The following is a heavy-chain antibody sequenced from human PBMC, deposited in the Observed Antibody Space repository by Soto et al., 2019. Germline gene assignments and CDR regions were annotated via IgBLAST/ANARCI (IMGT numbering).Heavy chain of an antibody. CDR3: ASGTLSTIAAPDS. J-gene: IGHJ4*02. CDR2: IYYTGGT. CDR1: GVTIRGYY. D-gene: IGHD6-13*01. Sequence: SETLSLTCNVSGVTIRGYYWNWILQPPGKTLEWIGSIYYTGGTNYNPSLKSLVTISVDTSKNHFSLKFNSLTDADTAVYYCASGTLSTIAAPDSWGQGTLVTVSS. V-gene: IGHV4-59*01.